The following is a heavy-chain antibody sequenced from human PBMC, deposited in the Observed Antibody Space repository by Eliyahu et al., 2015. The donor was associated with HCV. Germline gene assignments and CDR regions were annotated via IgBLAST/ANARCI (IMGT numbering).Heavy chain of an antibody. CDR2: TSSDGSDE. Sequence: QVQLVESGGGVVQPGRSLRLSCAAPGFTFSTYSMHWVRQAPGKGLEWVAFTSSDGSDEHYADSVKGRFTLSRDNSKNTLYLQMNSLRAEDTAMYYCEMISAADDLDYWGQGTLVTVSS. CDR1: GFTFSTYS. V-gene: IGHV3-30*04. CDR3: EMISAADDLDY. D-gene: IGHD6-13*01. J-gene: IGHJ4*02.